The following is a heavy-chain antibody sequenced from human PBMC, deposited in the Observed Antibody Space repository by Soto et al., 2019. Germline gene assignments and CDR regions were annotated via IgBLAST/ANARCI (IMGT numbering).Heavy chain of an antibody. Sequence: GGSLRLSCAASGFTFSSYGIHWVRQAPGKGLEWVAVISYDGSNKYYADSVKGRFTISRDNSKNTLYLQMNSLRAEDTAVYYCAKDQRFLEWPPIDVWGQGTTVTVSS. CDR2: ISYDGSNK. J-gene: IGHJ6*02. CDR3: AKDQRFLEWPPIDV. CDR1: GFTFSSYG. D-gene: IGHD3-3*01. V-gene: IGHV3-30*18.